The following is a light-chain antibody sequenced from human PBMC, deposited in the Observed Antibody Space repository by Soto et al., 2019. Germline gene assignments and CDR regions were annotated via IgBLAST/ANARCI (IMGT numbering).Light chain of an antibody. CDR3: QQLTNFRFT. J-gene: IGKJ2*01. V-gene: IGKV1-9*01. CDR2: GAS. CDR1: QGINKF. Sequence: QLTQSPSSLSASVGDRVTITCRASQGINKFLAWYQQRPGKAPQLLVYGASTLQSGVPSRFSCRGSGTDFALTISILQREEFATYSCQQLTNFRFTFGQGTKLDI.